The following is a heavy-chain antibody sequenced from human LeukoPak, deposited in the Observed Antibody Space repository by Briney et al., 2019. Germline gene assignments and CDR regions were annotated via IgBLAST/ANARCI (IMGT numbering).Heavy chain of an antibody. Sequence: AASVKVSCKASGYTFTGYYMHWVRQAPGQGLEWMGRINPNSGGTNYARKFQGRVTMTRDTSISTAYMELSRLRSDDTAVYYCARDKGSSWYKGGVDFDYWGQGTLVTVSS. V-gene: IGHV1-2*06. CDR1: GYTFTGYY. D-gene: IGHD6-13*01. CDR3: ARDKGSSWYKGGVDFDY. CDR2: INPNSGGT. J-gene: IGHJ4*02.